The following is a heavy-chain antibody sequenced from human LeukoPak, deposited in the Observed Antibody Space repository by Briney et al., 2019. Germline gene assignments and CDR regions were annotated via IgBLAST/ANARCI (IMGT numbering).Heavy chain of an antibody. V-gene: IGHV4-39*07. D-gene: IGHD1-26*01. J-gene: IGHJ4*02. Sequence: SETLSLTCTVSGGSISSSSYYWGWIRQPPGKGLEWIGSIYYSGSTYYNPSLKSRVTISVDTSKNQFSLKLSSVTAADTAVYYCARAGRWSGSPTFDYWGQGTLVTVSS. CDR3: ARAGRWSGSPTFDY. CDR1: GGSISSSSYY. CDR2: IYYSGST.